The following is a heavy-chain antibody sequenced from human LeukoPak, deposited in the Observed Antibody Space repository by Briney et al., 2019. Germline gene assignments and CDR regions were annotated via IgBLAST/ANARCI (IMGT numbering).Heavy chain of an antibody. CDR1: GYTFTSYG. V-gene: IGHV1-18*01. D-gene: IGHD2-15*01. Sequence: ASVKVSCKASGYTFTSYGISWVRQAPGQGLEWMGWISAYNGNTNYAQKLQGRVTMTTDTSTSTAYMELRSLRSDDTAVYYCARWRDIEVVVAATGFDYWGQGTLVTVSS. J-gene: IGHJ4*02. CDR3: ARWRDIEVVVAATGFDY. CDR2: ISAYNGNT.